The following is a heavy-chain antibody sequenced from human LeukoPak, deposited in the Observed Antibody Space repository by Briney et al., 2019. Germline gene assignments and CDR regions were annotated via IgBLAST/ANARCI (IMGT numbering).Heavy chain of an antibody. CDR3: ARDWEYSYGFFDY. Sequence: GGSLRLSCSASGFTFSGYAMHWVRQAPGKGLEYVSAIISNGESTYYSDSVKDRFTISRDNSKNTLYLQMNSLRAEDTAVYYCARDWEYSYGFFDYWGQGTLVTVSS. CDR1: GFTFSGYA. D-gene: IGHD5-18*01. V-gene: IGHV3-64*04. J-gene: IGHJ4*02. CDR2: IISNGEST.